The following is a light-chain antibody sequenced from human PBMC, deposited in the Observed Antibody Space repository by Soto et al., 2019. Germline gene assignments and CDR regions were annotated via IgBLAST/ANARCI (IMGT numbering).Light chain of an antibody. CDR3: QQYHSYPWT. Sequence: RVTMTYRDSQSISSWLAWYLQKPGKAPKLLIFDASTLESGVPSRFNGSGSGTEFSLTISSLQPDDFATYYCQQYHSYPWTFRQGTKVDIK. V-gene: IGKV1-5*01. CDR1: QSISSW. J-gene: IGKJ1*01. CDR2: DAS.